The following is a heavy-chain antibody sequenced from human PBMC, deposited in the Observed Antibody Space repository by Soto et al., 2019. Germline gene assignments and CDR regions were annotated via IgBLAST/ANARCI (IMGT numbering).Heavy chain of an antibody. J-gene: IGHJ6*02. D-gene: IGHD5-12*01. V-gene: IGHV1-2*04. Sequence: GASVKVSCKVSGYTFTDYYINWVRQAPGQGLEWMGWINPNSGDTKYAHKFQGWVTMTRDTSISTAYMELRRLRSDDTAMYYCARDLFTGYSGYGYYYYGMDLWGQGTAVTVSS. CDR3: ARDLFTGYSGYGYYYYGMDL. CDR1: GYTFTDYY. CDR2: INPNSGDT.